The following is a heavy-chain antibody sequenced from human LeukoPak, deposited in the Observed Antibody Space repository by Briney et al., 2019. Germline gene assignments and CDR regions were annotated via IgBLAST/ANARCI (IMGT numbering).Heavy chain of an antibody. CDR2: IYSDGST. D-gene: IGHD3-10*01. V-gene: IGHV3-53*01. CDR1: GFTFSDYY. J-gene: IGHJ4*02. CDR3: VREKGRGVISPYFDY. Sequence: GGSLRLSCAASGFTFSDYYMSWVRQAPGKGLEWVSVIYSDGSTYYEDSVKGRFTISRDNSKNTLSLQMNSLRAEDTAVYYCVREKGRGVISPYFDYWGQGTLVIVSS.